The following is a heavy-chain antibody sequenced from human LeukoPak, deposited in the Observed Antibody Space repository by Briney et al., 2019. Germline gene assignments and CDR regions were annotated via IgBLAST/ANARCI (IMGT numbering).Heavy chain of an antibody. V-gene: IGHV4-38-2*02. CDR2: INHSGST. CDR3: ARETSQKGAHYMDV. D-gene: IGHD3-16*01. CDR1: GYSISSGYY. J-gene: IGHJ6*03. Sequence: SETLSLTCTVSGYSISSGYYWSWIRQPPGKGLEWIGEINHSGSTNYNPSLKSRVTISVDTSKNQFSLKLTSVTAADTAVYYCARETSQKGAHYMDVWGKGTTVTISS.